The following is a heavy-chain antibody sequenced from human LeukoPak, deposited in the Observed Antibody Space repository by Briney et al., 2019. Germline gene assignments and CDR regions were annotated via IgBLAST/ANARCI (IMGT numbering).Heavy chain of an antibody. D-gene: IGHD2-15*01. V-gene: IGHV1-18*01. CDR1: GYTFTSYG. CDR2: ISAYNGNT. J-gene: IGHJ6*02. CDR3: ARDRCSGGSCYSPYYYGMDV. Sequence: ASVKVSCKASGYTFTSYGISWVRQAPGQGLEWMGWISAYNGNTNYAQKLQGRVTMTTDTSTSTACMELRSLRSDDTAVYYCARDRCSGGSCYSPYYYGMDVWGQGTTVTVSS.